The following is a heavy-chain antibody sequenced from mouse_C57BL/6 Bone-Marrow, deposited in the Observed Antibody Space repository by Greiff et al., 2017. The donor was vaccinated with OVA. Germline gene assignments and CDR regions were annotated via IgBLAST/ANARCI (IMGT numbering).Heavy chain of an antibody. D-gene: IGHD1-1*01. V-gene: IGHV3-6*01. CDR2: ISYDGSN. Sequence: EVQVVESGPGLVKPSQSLSLTCSVTGYSITSGYYWNWIRQFPGNKLEWMGYISYDGSNNYNPSLKNRISITRDTSKNQFFLKLNSVTTEDTATYYCARERPDYYGSSYWYFDVWGTGTTVTVSS. CDR1: GYSITSGYY. J-gene: IGHJ1*03. CDR3: ARERPDYYGSSYWYFDV.